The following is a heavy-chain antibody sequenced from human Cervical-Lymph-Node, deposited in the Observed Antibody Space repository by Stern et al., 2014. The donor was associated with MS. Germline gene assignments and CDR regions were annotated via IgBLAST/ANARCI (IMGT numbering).Heavy chain of an antibody. CDR2: VNYHGSDQ. Sequence: QVQLVESGGGVVQPGPSLRLSCAASGFTFTNYAIHWVRQAPGKGLEWVAVVNYHGSDQWYADSVKGRITVSRDSAQNSAFLQINGLREEDTSVFYCARSRGTGPFDYWGQGTLVTVSS. CDR1: GFTFTNYA. J-gene: IGHJ4*02. CDR3: ARSRGTGPFDY. V-gene: IGHV3-30*14. D-gene: IGHD1-1*01.